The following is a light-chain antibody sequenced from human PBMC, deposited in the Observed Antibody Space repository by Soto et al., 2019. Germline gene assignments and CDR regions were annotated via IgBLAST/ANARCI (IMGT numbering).Light chain of an antibody. CDR2: DAS. J-gene: IGKJ4*01. V-gene: IGKV3-11*01. Sequence: EIVLTQSPATLSLSPRERATLSCRASQSVSSYLAWYQQKPGQAPRLLIYDASNRATGIPARFSGSGSGTDFTLTISSLEPEDFAVYYCQQRRNGLTFGGGTKVEIK. CDR1: QSVSSY. CDR3: QQRRNGLT.